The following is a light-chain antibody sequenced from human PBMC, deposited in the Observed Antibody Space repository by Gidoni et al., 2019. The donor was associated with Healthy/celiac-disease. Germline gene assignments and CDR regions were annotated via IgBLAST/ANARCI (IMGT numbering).Light chain of an antibody. CDR1: QSITSF. Sequence: DIQLTQSPSSLSASVGDRVTITCRARQSITSFLNWYQQKPGKAPKLLIYAASSLKSGVPSRFSGSGSGTDFTLTISSLQPEDFATYYCRQSYSTPTFGQGTKVEIK. CDR3: RQSYSTPT. V-gene: IGKV1-39*01. CDR2: AAS. J-gene: IGKJ1*01.